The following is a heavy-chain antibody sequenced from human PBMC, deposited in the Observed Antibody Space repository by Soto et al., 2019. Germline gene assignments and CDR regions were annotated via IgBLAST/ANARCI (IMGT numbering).Heavy chain of an antibody. CDR3: AKDFGLWSNMDV. Sequence: GSLRLSCAASGFTFSSYGMHWVRQAPGKGLEWVAVISYDGSNKYYADSVKGRFTISSDNSKNTLYLQMNSLRAEDTAVYYCAKDFGLWSNMDVWGKGTTVTVSS. CDR1: GFTFSSYG. D-gene: IGHD3-10*01. V-gene: IGHV3-30*18. J-gene: IGHJ6*03. CDR2: ISYDGSNK.